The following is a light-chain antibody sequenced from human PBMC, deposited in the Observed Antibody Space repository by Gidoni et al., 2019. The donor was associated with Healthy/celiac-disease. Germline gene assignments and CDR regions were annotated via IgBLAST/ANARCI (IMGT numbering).Light chain of an antibody. CDR2: GAS. J-gene: IGKJ4*01. V-gene: IGKV3-20*01. Sequence: IVLTQSPGTLSLSPGERATLSCRASQSVSSSYLAWYQQNPGQAPRLLIYGASSRATGIPDRFSGSGSGTDFTLTISRLEPEDFAVYYCQQYGSSFGGGTKVEIK. CDR3: QQYGSS. CDR1: QSVSSSY.